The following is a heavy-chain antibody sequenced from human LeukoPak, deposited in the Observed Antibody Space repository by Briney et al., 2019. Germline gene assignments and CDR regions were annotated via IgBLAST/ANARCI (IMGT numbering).Heavy chain of an antibody. CDR2: ISAYNGNT. CDR3: ARHYPYSRSSLSYSYYGMDV. D-gene: IGHD6-6*01. J-gene: IGHJ6*01. Sequence: ASVKVSCKASGYTFTSYGISWVRQAPGQGLEWRGWISAYNGNTNYAQKLQGRVTMTTDTSTSTAYMELRRLRSDDTAVYYCARHYPYSRSSLSYSYYGMDVWGQGPTVTVSS. CDR1: GYTFTSYG. V-gene: IGHV1-18*01.